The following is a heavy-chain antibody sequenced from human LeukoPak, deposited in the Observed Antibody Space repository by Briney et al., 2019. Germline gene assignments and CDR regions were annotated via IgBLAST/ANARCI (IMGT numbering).Heavy chain of an antibody. CDR2: IYPGDSDT. Sequence: GESLKISCKGSGYSFTSYWIGWVRQMPGKGLEWMGIIYPGDSDTRYSPSFQGQATISADKSISTAYLQWSSLKASDTAMYYCARFRSQYCSGGSCYSGWFDPWGQGTLVTVSS. CDR1: GYSFTSYW. D-gene: IGHD2-15*01. J-gene: IGHJ5*02. V-gene: IGHV5-51*01. CDR3: ARFRSQYCSGGSCYSGWFDP.